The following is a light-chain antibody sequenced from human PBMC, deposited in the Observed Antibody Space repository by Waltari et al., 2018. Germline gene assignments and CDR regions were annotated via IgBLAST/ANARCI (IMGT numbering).Light chain of an antibody. CDR2: KNS. V-gene: IGLV1-44*01. CDR3: AAWDDSLNGYVV. Sequence: QSVLTQPHSASGTPGQRVTISCSGSSPNIGSNRVTWYQQVPGTAPKLPIYKNSQRPSGVPDRFSGSKSGTSASLAISGRQSEDEADYYCAAWDDSLNGYVVFGGGTKLTVL. CDR1: SPNIGSNR. J-gene: IGLJ2*01.